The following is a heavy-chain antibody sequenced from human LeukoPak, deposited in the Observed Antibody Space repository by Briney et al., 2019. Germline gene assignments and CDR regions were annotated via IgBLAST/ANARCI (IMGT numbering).Heavy chain of an antibody. CDR2: IWYDGSHQ. J-gene: IGHJ4*02. Sequence: GGSLRLSCAASGFPFSGSGMHWVRQAPGKGLEWVAVIWYDGSHQYYADSVKGRFTISRDNSKNTPDLQMSSLRVEDTAVYFCAKDKDTPATAQPQRGYFESWGQGTLVTVSS. CDR3: AKDKDTPATAQPQRGYFES. CDR1: GFPFSGSG. V-gene: IGHV3-33*06. D-gene: IGHD2-15*01.